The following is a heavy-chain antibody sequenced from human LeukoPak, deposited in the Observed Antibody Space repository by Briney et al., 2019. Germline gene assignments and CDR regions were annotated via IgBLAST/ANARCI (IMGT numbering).Heavy chain of an antibody. D-gene: IGHD3-3*01. Sequence: GASVKVSCKASGGTFSSYAISWVRQAPGQGLEWMGGIIPIFGTANYAQKFRGRGTITVDESTSTAYMELSSLRSEDTAVYYCAVTIFGVVRWFDPWGQGTLVTVSS. CDR2: IIPIFGTA. CDR1: GGTFSSYA. J-gene: IGHJ5*02. CDR3: AVTIFGVVRWFDP. V-gene: IGHV1-69*13.